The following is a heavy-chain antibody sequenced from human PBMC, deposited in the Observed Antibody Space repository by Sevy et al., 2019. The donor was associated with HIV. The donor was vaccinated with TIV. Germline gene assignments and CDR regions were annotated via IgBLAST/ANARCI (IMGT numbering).Heavy chain of an antibody. CDR3: ARVVIVGGSFDY. D-gene: IGHD2-21*01. CDR1: GFTFSSYS. J-gene: IGHJ4*02. CDR2: ISSSSSYI. Sequence: GGSLRLSCAASGFTFSSYSMNWVRQAPGKGLEWVSSISSSSSYIYYADSVKGRFTISRDNAKNSLYLQMNSLRAEDTAVYYCARVVIVGGSFDYWGQGTLVTVSS. V-gene: IGHV3-21*01.